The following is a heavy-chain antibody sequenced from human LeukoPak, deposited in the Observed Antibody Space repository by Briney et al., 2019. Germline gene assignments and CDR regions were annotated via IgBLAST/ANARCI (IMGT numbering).Heavy chain of an antibody. V-gene: IGHV1-18*01. CDR3: ARSPPVYYDSSGYYYPPYYYYYYMDV. D-gene: IGHD3-22*01. J-gene: IGHJ6*03. Sequence: ASVKVSCKASGYTFTSYGISWVRQAPGQGLEWMGWISAYNGNTNYAQKLQGRVTMTTDTSTSTAYMELRSLRSDDTAVYYCARSPPVYYDSSGYYYPPYYYYYYMDVWGKGTTVTISS. CDR1: GYTFTSYG. CDR2: ISAYNGNT.